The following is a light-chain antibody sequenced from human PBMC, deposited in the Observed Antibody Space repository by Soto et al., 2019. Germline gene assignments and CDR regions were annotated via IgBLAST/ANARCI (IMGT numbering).Light chain of an antibody. CDR1: QNINSW. Sequence: DIQMTQSPSTLSASVGDRVTITCRASQNINSWLAWYQQKPGKAPKLLIYDASSLESGVPSRFSGSGSGTEFTLTISSLQPDHFATYYCQQYNTYPRTFGQGTKVEIK. V-gene: IGKV1-5*01. CDR3: QQYNTYPRT. CDR2: DAS. J-gene: IGKJ1*01.